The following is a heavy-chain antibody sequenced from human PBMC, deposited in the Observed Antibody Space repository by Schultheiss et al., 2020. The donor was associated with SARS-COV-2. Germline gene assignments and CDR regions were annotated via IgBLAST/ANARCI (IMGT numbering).Heavy chain of an antibody. J-gene: IGHJ4*02. D-gene: IGHD5-18*01. Sequence: GESLKISCAASGFTFSSFVMHWVRQAPGKGLEWVAVISYDGSNKYYAESVKGRFTISRDNSKNTLYLQMNSLRAEDTAVYYCARGGYSYGYAYWGQGTLVTVSS. CDR1: GFTFSSFV. CDR3: ARGGYSYGYAY. CDR2: ISYDGSNK. V-gene: IGHV3-30*01.